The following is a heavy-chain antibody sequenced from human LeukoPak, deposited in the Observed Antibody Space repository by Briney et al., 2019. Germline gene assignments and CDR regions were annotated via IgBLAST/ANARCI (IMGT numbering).Heavy chain of an antibody. D-gene: IGHD6-19*01. CDR3: AREREFGSGSYYFDY. Sequence: ASVKVSCKASRYTLTNYYIHWVRQAPGQGLEWMGIINPSGGSPSYESEFQGRVTMTRDTSTSTVYMELSSLRSEDTAVYYCAREREFGSGSYYFDYWGQGTLVTVSS. J-gene: IGHJ4*02. CDR2: INPSGGSP. V-gene: IGHV1-46*01. CDR1: RYTLTNYY.